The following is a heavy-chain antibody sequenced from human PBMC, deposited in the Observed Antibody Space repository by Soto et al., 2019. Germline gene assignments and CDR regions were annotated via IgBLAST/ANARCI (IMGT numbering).Heavy chain of an antibody. D-gene: IGHD6-13*01. CDR3: ARVEFTQQLRWFDP. J-gene: IGHJ5*02. CDR2: INHSGST. V-gene: IGHV4-34*01. Sequence: NPSETLSLTCAVYGGSFSGYYWSWIRQPPGKGLEWIGEINHSGSTNYNPSLKSRVTISVDTSKNQFSLKLNSVTPEDTAVYYCARVEFTQQLRWFDPWGQGTLVTVSS. CDR1: GGSFSGYY.